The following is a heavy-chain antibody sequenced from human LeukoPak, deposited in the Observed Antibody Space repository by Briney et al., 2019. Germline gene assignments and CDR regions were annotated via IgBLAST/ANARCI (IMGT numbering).Heavy chain of an antibody. D-gene: IGHD5-24*01. CDR3: ASSKATWLQLFDWGEGDY. Sequence: QPGGSLRLSCAASGFTFSSYGMDWVRRAPGKGLEWVSGISGSGDRIFYADSVKGRFTISRDNAKNSLYLQMNSLRAEDTAVYYCASSKATWLQLFDWGEGDYWGQGTLVTVSS. CDR1: GFTFSSYG. V-gene: IGHV3-48*01. J-gene: IGHJ4*02. CDR2: ISGSGDRI.